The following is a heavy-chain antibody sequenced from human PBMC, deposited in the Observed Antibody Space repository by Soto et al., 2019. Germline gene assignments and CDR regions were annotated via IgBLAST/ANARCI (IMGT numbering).Heavy chain of an antibody. CDR1: GYSLSSSYNY. V-gene: IGHV4-39*01. J-gene: IGHJ4*02. CDR2: IYYTGNT. CDR3: VRVEMYAGEFTPNFDR. Sequence: PSETLSLPCPVSGYSLSSSYNYWGWIRQSPGKGLEWIGSIYYTGNTYYNPSLKSRVSISVDMATNEISLRLRAESVADTAVYYCVRVEMYAGEFTPNFDRGGQGALVTVSS. D-gene: IGHD2-8*01.